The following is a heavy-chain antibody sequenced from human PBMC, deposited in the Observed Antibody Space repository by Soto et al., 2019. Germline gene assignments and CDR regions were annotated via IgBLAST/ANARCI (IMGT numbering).Heavy chain of an antibody. CDR3: ARASVPRYYYGMDV. Sequence: QVQLVESGGGLVKPGGSLRLSCAASGFIFSDYYMSWIRQAPGKGLEWVSYISSSGSTIYYADSVKGRFTISRDNAKNSLYLQMNRLRAEDTDVNYCARASVPRYYYGMDVWGQGTTVTVSS. V-gene: IGHV3-11*01. J-gene: IGHJ6*02. CDR2: ISSSGSTI. CDR1: GFIFSDYY.